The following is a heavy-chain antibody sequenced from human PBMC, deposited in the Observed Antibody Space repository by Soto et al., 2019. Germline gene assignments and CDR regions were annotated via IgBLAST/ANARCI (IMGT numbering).Heavy chain of an antibody. V-gene: IGHV4-30-4*01. D-gene: IGHD3-10*01. CDR3: ARVGGFGATTIDY. Sequence: PSETLSLTCTVSGGSISSGVYYWSWIRQPPGKGLEWIGYIYYSGSTYYNPSLKSRVTISVDTSKNQFSLKLSSVTAADTAVYYCARVGGFGATTIDYWGQGTLVTVSS. CDR2: IYYSGST. J-gene: IGHJ4*02. CDR1: GGSISSGVYY.